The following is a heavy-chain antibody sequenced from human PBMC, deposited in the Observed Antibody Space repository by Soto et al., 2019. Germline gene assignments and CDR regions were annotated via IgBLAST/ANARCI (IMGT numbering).Heavy chain of an antibody. CDR1: GYSISSGYY. J-gene: IGHJ4*02. CDR2: IYHSGST. D-gene: IGHD4-17*01. V-gene: IGHV4-38-2*01. Sequence: SETLSLTCAVSGYSISSGYYWGWIRQPPGKGLEWIGSIYHSGSTYYNPSLKSRVTISVDTSKNQFSLKLSSVTAADTAVYYCARLGTTVTNFDYWGQGTLVTASS. CDR3: ARLGTTVTNFDY.